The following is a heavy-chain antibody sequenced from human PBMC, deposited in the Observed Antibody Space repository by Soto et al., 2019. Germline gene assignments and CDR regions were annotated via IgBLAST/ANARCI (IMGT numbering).Heavy chain of an antibody. Sequence: SETLSLTCAVYGVSFSGYYWSWIRQPPGKGLEWIGEINHSGSTNYNPSLKSRVTISVDTSKNQFSLKLSSVTAADTAVYYWGRLGPLYCRHYICGRDVWGKGTRVT. CDR1: GVSFSGYY. V-gene: IGHV4-34*01. CDR3: GRLGPLYCRHYICGRDV. D-gene: IGHD2-15*01. J-gene: IGHJ6*04. CDR2: INHSGST.